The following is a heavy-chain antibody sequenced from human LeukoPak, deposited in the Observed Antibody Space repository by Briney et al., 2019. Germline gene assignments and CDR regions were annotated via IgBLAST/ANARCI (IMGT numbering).Heavy chain of an antibody. CDR2: ISGSGGST. Sequence: GGSLRLSCAASGFPLSSYAISWVRQAPGKGLEWFSAISGSGGSTYYADSVKGRFTISRDNSKNTLYLQMNNLGAEDTALYYCAKVITAGWQKDDLDIWGRGTMVTVSS. J-gene: IGHJ3*02. V-gene: IGHV3-23*01. D-gene: IGHD5-18*01. CDR1: GFPLSSYA. CDR3: AKVITAGWQKDDLDI.